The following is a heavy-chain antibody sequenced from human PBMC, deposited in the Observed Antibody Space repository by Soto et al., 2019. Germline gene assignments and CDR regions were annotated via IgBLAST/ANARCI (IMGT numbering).Heavy chain of an antibody. D-gene: IGHD4-17*01. CDR1: GGTFSSYA. V-gene: IGHV1-69*13. CDR2: IIPIFGTA. CDR3: ARSVKAGTVTTHDY. Sequence: ASVKVSCKASGGTFSSYAISWVRQAPGQGLEWMGGIIPIFGTANYAQKFQGRVTITADESTSTAYMELSSLRSEDTAVYYCARSVKAGTVTTHDYWGQGTLVTVSS. J-gene: IGHJ4*02.